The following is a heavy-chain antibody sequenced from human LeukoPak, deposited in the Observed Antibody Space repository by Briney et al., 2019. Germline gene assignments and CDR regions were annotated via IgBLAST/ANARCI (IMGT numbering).Heavy chain of an antibody. V-gene: IGHV4-39*01. D-gene: IGHD3-10*01. J-gene: IGHJ5*02. CDR3: ATASEVLLWFGESSTGFDP. Sequence: SETLSLTCTVSGGPISSSSYYWGWIRQPPGKGLEWIVSIYYSGSTYYNPSLKSRVTISVDTSKNQFSLKLSSVTAADTAVYYCATASEVLLWFGESSTGFDPWGQETLVTVSS. CDR2: IYYSGST. CDR1: GGPISSSSYY.